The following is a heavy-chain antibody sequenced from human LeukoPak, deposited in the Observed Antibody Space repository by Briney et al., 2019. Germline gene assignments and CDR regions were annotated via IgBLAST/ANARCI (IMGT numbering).Heavy chain of an antibody. CDR1: GYNFSSYW. D-gene: IGHD3-10*01. CDR2: IYPGDSDT. Sequence: GESPKISCQVSGYNFSSYWVGWVRQMPGKGLEWMGIIYPGDSDTAYSPSFQGQVTISADKSIGTAYLQRSNLKASDTAMYYCATYQGDYGLGSCDFWGQGTPVTVSS. CDR3: ATYQGDYGLGSCDF. J-gene: IGHJ4*02. V-gene: IGHV5-51*01.